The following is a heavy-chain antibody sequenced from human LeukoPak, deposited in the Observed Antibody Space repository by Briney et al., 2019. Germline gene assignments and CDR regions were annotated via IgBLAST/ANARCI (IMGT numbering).Heavy chain of an antibody. CDR1: GFIFNNYA. J-gene: IGHJ4*02. Sequence: GGSLRLSCAGSGFIFNNYAMHWVRQPPGKGLEWVSGISWNSGTIDYADSVRGRFTISRDNAKNSLYLQMNTLRAEDTAVYYCAKAPCMSAYRAFDYWGQGTLVTVSS. V-gene: IGHV3-9*01. CDR2: ISWNSGTI. CDR3: AKAPCMSAYRAFDY. D-gene: IGHD3-3*01.